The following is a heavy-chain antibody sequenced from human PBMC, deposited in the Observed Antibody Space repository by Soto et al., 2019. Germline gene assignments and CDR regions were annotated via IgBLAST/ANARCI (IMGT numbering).Heavy chain of an antibody. Sequence: ASVKVSCKASGYTFTSYDINWVRQATGQGLEWMGWMNPNSGNTGYAQKFQGRVTMTRNTSISTAYMELSSLRSEDTAVYYCARALGIAARHGIPEWGQGTPVTVSS. CDR2: MNPNSGNT. J-gene: IGHJ4*02. CDR1: GYTFTSYD. D-gene: IGHD6-6*01. CDR3: ARALGIAARHGIPE. V-gene: IGHV1-8*01.